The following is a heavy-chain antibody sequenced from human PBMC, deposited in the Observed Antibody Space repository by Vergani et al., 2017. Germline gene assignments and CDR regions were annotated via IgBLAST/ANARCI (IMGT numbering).Heavy chain of an antibody. CDR3: ARLSYDTTPYLQGGYDC. Sequence: EVQLLESGGGLVRPGGPLRFPCAASGFIFSSCGRYWARQAPGKGLEWVAAISARYLSTYYADSVKGRFTISRDNSKNMLYLKMNRLRAEDTAVYYCARLSYDTTPYLQGGYDCWGPGTLVSVSS. CDR1: GFIFSSCG. V-gene: IGHV3-23*01. J-gene: IGHJ4*02. D-gene: IGHD3-22*01. CDR2: ISARYLST.